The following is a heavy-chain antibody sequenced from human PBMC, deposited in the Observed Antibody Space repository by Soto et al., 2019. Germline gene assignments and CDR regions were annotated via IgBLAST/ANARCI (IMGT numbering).Heavy chain of an antibody. CDR1: GGSFSGYY. V-gene: IGHV4-34*01. J-gene: IGHJ6*02. CDR3: ARMSPVRYYYGSGSYYSPHGMDV. Sequence: LSETLSLTCAVYGGSFSGYYWSWIRQPPGKGLEWIGEINHSGSTNYNPSLKSRVTISVDTSKNQFSLKLSSVTAADTAVYYCARMSPVRYYYGSGSYYSPHGMDVWGQGTTVTVSS. D-gene: IGHD3-10*01. CDR2: INHSGST.